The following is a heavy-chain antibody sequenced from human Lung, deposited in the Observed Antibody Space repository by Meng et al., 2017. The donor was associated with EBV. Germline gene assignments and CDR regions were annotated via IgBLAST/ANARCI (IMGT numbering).Heavy chain of an antibody. V-gene: IGHV4-30-4*01. CDR3: ARGPYYSNYFDY. Sequence: QVKLQESGPGLVKPSQTLALTCVVSGDFISSGGYYWSWIRQPPGKGLEWIGYIYYSGSTYYNPSLKSRVTISVDTSKNQFSLKLSSVTAADTAVYYCARGPYYSNYFDYWGQGTLVTVSS. J-gene: IGHJ4*02. CDR2: IYYSGST. D-gene: IGHD3-10*01. CDR1: GDFISSGGYY.